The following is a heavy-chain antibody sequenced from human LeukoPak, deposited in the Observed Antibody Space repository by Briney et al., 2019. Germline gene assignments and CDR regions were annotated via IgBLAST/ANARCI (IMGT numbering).Heavy chain of an antibody. CDR2: IWSDGSNK. CDR1: KFTFSSYG. CDR3: ARDQGYYDANNWFDP. Sequence: GGSLRLSCAASKFTFSSYGMHWVRQAPGKGLEWVAVIWSDGSNKYYADSVKGRFTISRDNAKNSLYLQMNSLRAEDTAVYYCARDQGYYDANNWFDPWGQGTLVTVSS. V-gene: IGHV3-33*01. D-gene: IGHD1-26*01. J-gene: IGHJ5*02.